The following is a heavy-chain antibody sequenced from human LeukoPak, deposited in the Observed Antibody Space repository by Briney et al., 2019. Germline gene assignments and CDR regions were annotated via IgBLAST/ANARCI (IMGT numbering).Heavy chain of an antibody. J-gene: IGHJ4*02. V-gene: IGHV1-2*02. CDR2: INPDNGGT. CDR1: GFRLNDYL. CDR3: ARGLFGTTWFDF. D-gene: IGHD1-1*01. Sequence: ASVKVSCTASGFRLNDYLIHWIRQAPGQGPQYMGWINPDNGGTHYSQHFQVRVTMTRDTSVSTVYMELTSLSSDDTAVYFCARGLFGTTWFDFWGQGTLVTVSS.